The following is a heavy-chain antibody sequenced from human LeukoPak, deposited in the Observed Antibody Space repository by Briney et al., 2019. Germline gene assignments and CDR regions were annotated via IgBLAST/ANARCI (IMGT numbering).Heavy chain of an antibody. CDR3: ARGGGRPNGYCSSTSCPRGFQH. D-gene: IGHD2-2*03. CDR1: GYSISSGYY. CDR2: IYHSGST. J-gene: IGHJ1*01. Sequence: PSETLSLTCTVSGYSISSGYYWGWIRQPPGKGLEWIGSIYHSGSTYYNPSLKSRVTISVDTSKNQFSLKLSSVTAADTAVYYCARGGGRPNGYCSSTSCPRGFQHWGQGTLVTVSS. V-gene: IGHV4-38-2*02.